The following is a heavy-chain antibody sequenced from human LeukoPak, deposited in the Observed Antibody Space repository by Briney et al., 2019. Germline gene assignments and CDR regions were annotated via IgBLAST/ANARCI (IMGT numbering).Heavy chain of an antibody. V-gene: IGHV3-7*05. D-gene: IGHD5-18*01. CDR1: GFTFSSDW. J-gene: IGHJ4*02. CDR2: IKQDGSEK. Sequence: AGGSLRLSCAASGFTFSSDWMSWVRQAPGKGLEWVANIKQDGSEKYYVDSVKGRFTISRDNAKNSLYLQMNSLRAEDTAVYYCARRTHRIQLWEYYFDYWGQGTLVTVSS. CDR3: ARRTHRIQLWEYYFDY.